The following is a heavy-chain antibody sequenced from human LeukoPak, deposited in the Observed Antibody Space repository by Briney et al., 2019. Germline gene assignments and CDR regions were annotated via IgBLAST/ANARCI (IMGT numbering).Heavy chain of an antibody. V-gene: IGHV1-2*06. CDR2: INPNSGGT. Sequence: ASVQFSCQASGYTFTGYYMHWVRQAPGQGLEWMGRINPNSGGTNYAQKFQGRVTMTRDTSISTAYMELSRLRSDDTAVYYCARVGWQQLAMISPAGPYGMDVWGQGTTVTVSS. CDR1: GYTFTGYY. CDR3: ARVGWQQLAMISPAGPYGMDV. J-gene: IGHJ6*02. D-gene: IGHD6-13*01.